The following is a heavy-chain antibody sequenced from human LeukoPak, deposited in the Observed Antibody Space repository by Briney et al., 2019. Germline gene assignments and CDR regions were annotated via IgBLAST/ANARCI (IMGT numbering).Heavy chain of an antibody. D-gene: IGHD3-22*01. CDR1: GDSVSRSDSY. V-gene: IGHV4-39*01. CDR2: IYYSGRT. CDR3: ARRRYYDGSGYLE. J-gene: IGHJ1*01. Sequence: SETLSLTCSVSGDSVSRSDSYWGWIRQPPGKGLEWIGTIYYSGRTYYSPSLKSRVTMSVDPSNNQFSLNLRSVTAADTALYYCARRRYYDGSGYLEWGQGTLLSVSS.